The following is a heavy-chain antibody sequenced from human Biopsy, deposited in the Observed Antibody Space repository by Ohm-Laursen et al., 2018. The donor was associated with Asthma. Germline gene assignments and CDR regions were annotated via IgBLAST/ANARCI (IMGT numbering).Heavy chain of an antibody. V-gene: IGHV4-59*01. Sequence: SETLSLTCTVSGASIRSYYWTWIRQPPGKGLEWIGNIHYSGSTYSNPSLKSRVTISVDTSKKQISLRLSSVIAADTAVYYCAGFCSGGNCPDHWGQGTTVTVSS. CDR3: AGFCSGGNCPDH. CDR2: IHYSGST. D-gene: IGHD2-15*01. J-gene: IGHJ6*02. CDR1: GASIRSYY.